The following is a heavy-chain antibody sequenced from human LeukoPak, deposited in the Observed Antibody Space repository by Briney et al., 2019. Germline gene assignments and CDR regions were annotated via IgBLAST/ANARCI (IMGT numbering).Heavy chain of an antibody. J-gene: IGHJ4*02. Sequence: GGSLILCCAASGFTFSNYIMKWVRQARGKVLEWVSSISSSSSYIYYADSQRRRFTISRDNAKNSLYLQMNSLRAEDTAVYYCAKDRGAVASYFDYWGQGTLVTVSS. CDR1: GFTFSNYI. V-gene: IGHV3-21*01. CDR2: ISSSSSYI. CDR3: AKDRGAVASYFDY. D-gene: IGHD6-19*01.